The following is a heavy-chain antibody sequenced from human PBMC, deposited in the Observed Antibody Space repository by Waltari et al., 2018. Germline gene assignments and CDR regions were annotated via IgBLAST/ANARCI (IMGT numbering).Heavy chain of an antibody. CDR1: RFTFGSNW. CDR3: VRDLGGVWGR. D-gene: IGHD3-16*01. V-gene: IGHV3-74*01. Sequence: EVQPMESGGGFVQPGGSRRLSCVASRFTFGSNWLHWVRQLPGKGIVLVSRINEDGSITNHADSVKGRFTISRDNAKNTLYLQMNSLRAEDTAIYFCVRDLGGVWGRWGQGTLVTVSS. J-gene: IGHJ4*02. CDR2: INEDGSIT.